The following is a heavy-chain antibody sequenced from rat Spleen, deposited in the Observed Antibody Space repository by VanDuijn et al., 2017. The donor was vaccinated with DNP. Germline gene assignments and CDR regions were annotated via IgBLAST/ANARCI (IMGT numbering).Heavy chain of an antibody. CDR2: ISTDGDST. J-gene: IGHJ3*01. CDR1: GLIFSNYD. CDR3: EIYFYSGDNWFGY. D-gene: IGHD1-1*01. Sequence: EVQLVESGGGLVQPGRSLKVSCAASGLIFSNYDMAWVRQAPAKGLEWVASISTDGDSTYYRDSVKGRFTFSRDNAKSAIYLQMDSLRSEDTATYYGEIYFYSGDNWFGYWGQGTLVTVSS. V-gene: IGHV5-25*01.